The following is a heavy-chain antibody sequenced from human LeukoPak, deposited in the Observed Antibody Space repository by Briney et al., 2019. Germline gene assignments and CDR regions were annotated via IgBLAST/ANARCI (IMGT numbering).Heavy chain of an antibody. Sequence: GGSLRLSCEASGFPFGSYVMSWVPQAPGKGREWIAYINHNAEMIFYPDFVKGRVTISRDNSKNTLYLQMHSLRADDTAIYYCARDRDWLLYDYWGQGTLVTVSS. CDR2: INHNAEMI. CDR1: GFPFGSYV. D-gene: IGHD3-9*01. J-gene: IGHJ4*02. V-gene: IGHV3-48*03. CDR3: ARDRDWLLYDY.